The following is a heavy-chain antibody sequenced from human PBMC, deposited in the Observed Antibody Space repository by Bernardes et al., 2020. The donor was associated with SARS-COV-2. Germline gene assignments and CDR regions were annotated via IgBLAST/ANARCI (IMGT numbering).Heavy chain of an antibody. CDR2: IYTSGST. D-gene: IGHD3-16*01. CDR1: GGSISSGSYY. V-gene: IGHV4-61*02. J-gene: IGHJ5*02. CDR3: ARAFIGQHWFDP. Sequence: SETLSLTCTVSGGSISSGSYYWSWIRQPAGKGLEWIGRIYTSGSTNYNPSLKSRVTISVDTSKNQFSLKLSSVTAADTAVYYCARAFIGQHWFDPWGQGTLVTVSS.